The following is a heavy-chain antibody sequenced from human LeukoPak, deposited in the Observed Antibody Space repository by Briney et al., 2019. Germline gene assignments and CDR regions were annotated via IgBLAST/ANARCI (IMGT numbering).Heavy chain of an antibody. J-gene: IGHJ5*02. V-gene: IGHV3-11*01. D-gene: IGHD6-19*01. CDR1: GFTFSDYY. CDR2: ISRGGNTI. CDR3: ARGSNWFEP. Sequence: GGSLRLSCAASGFTFSDYYMSWIRQAPGKGLEWVSYISRGGNTIYYADSLQGRFTIPRDNAKNSLYLQMNSLRADDTAVYYCARGSNWFEPWGQGTLVTVSS.